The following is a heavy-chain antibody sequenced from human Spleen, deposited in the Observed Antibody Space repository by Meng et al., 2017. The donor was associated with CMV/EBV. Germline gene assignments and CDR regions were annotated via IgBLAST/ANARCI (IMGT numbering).Heavy chain of an antibody. D-gene: IGHD4-17*01. CDR3: ARHLYGDEYFLDY. V-gene: IGHV3-30*04. CDR1: GLRFSDHA. Sequence: GGSLRLSCRVSGLRFSDHAMHWVRQAPGKGLEWVAVISYDGSTKYFADSVKGRFTISRDNSRNTLFLQMNSLRPQDTAVYYCARHLYGDEYFLDYWGRGTRVTVSS. CDR2: ISYDGSTK. J-gene: IGHJ4*02.